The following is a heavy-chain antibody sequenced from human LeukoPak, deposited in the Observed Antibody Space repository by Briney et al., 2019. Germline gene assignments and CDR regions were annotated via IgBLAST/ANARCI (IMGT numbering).Heavy chain of an antibody. J-gene: IGHJ4*02. Sequence: GGSLRLSCAASGFTFDDYGMTWVRQAPGKGLEWVSDINWNGGSIGYADSVKGRFTVSRDNAKNSLYLQMNSLGAEDTAFYYCAREKYDSSGYYTDNYYFDYWGQGTLVTVSS. CDR2: INWNGGSI. D-gene: IGHD3-22*01. CDR3: AREKYDSSGYYTDNYYFDY. CDR1: GFTFDDYG. V-gene: IGHV3-20*04.